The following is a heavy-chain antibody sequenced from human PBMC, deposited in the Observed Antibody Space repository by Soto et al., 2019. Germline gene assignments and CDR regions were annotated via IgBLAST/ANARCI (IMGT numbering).Heavy chain of an antibody. CDR1: GGTLSSYT. CDR2: IIPNLGIT. CDR3: ARDIGYCSGASCPDFDY. D-gene: IGHD2-15*01. Sequence: QVQLVQSGAEVKKPGSSVKVSCKASGGTLSSYTFSWVRQAPGQGLEWMGRIIPNLGITNYAQKFQGRLTSIVDKSTSTAYMELSSLRSEDTAVFYCARDIGYCSGASCPDFDYWGQGTLVTVSS. V-gene: IGHV1-69*08. J-gene: IGHJ4*02.